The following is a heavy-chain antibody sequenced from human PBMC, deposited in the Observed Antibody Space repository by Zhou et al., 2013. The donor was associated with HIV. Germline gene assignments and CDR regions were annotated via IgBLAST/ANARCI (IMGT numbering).Heavy chain of an antibody. CDR1: GGTFTRDA. CDR2: IIPIFGTT. D-gene: IGHD6-13*01. CDR3: ATGLRSSTWHNRQMYYYYYMNV. V-gene: IGHV1-69*05. Sequence: QVQLVQSGPEVKKPGASVKVSCKASGGTFTRDAMSWVRQAPGRGLEWMGGIIPIFGTTKYAQKFQDRFTITTDESSSTAYMELRSLRSEDTAVYYCATGLRSSTWHNRQMYYYYYMNVWGKGTTVTVSS. J-gene: IGHJ6*03.